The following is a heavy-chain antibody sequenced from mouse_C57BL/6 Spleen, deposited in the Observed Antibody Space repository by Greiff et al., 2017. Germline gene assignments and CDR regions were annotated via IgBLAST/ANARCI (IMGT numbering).Heavy chain of an antibody. V-gene: IGHV1-82*01. CDR1: GYAFSSSW. CDR3: ARSLYYYGSSYVDAMDY. D-gene: IGHD1-1*01. CDR2: IYPGDGDT. J-gene: IGHJ4*01. Sequence: VQLQESGPELVKPGASVKISCKASGYAFSSSWMNWVKQRPGKGLEWIGRIYPGDGDTNYNGKFKGKATLTADKSSSTAYMQLSSLTSEDSAVYFCARSLYYYGSSYVDAMDYWGQGTSVTVSS.